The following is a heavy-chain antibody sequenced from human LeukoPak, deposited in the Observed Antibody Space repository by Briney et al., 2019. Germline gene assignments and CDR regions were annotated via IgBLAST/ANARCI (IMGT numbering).Heavy chain of an antibody. Sequence: PGGSLRLSCTASGFTFNTYSMNWVRLAPGKGLEWVASISDRGSYIYYADSVKGRFTISRDNAKNSLYLQMNSLRAEDTAVYYCARAGMNGYSYGNALFFDYWGQGTLVTVSS. CDR2: ISDRGSYI. V-gene: IGHV3-21*01. J-gene: IGHJ4*02. CDR3: ARAGMNGYSYGNALFFDY. CDR1: GFTFNTYS. D-gene: IGHD5-18*01.